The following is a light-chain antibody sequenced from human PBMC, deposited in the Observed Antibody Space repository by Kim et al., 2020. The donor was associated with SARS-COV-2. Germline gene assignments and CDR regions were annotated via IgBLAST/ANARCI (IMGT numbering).Light chain of an antibody. V-gene: IGKV3-15*01. Sequence: EIVMTQSPATLSVSPGERATLSCRASQSVSSNLARYQQKPGQAPRLLIYGASTRATGIPARFSGSGSGTEFTLTISSLQSEDFAVYYCQQYNNWPYTFGQVTKLEI. CDR2: GAS. CDR3: QQYNNWPYT. J-gene: IGKJ2*01. CDR1: QSVSSN.